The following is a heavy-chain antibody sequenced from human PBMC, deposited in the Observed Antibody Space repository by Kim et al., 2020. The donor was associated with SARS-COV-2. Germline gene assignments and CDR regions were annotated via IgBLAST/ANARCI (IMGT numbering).Heavy chain of an antibody. D-gene: IGHD2-15*01. Sequence: SVKVSCKASGGTFSSYAISWVRQAPGQGLEWMGGIIPIFGTANYAQKFQGRVTITADESTSTAYMELSSLRSEDTAVYYCARGVGYCSGGSCYDNWFDPWGQGTLVTVSS. CDR3: ARGVGYCSGGSCYDNWFDP. CDR2: IIPIFGTA. J-gene: IGHJ5*02. CDR1: GGTFSSYA. V-gene: IGHV1-69*13.